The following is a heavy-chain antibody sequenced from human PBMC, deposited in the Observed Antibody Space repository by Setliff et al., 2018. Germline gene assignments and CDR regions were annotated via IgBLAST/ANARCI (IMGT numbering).Heavy chain of an antibody. CDR1: GFTFSSYW. D-gene: IGHD5-12*01. Sequence: LRLSCAASGFTFSSYWMSWVRQAPGKGLEWVANIKQDGSEKYYVDSVKGRFTISRDNAKNSLYLQMNSLRAEDTAVYYCASWLYYYYYGVDVWGQGTTVTVSS. J-gene: IGHJ6*02. V-gene: IGHV3-7*01. CDR2: IKQDGSEK. CDR3: ASWLYYYYYGVDV.